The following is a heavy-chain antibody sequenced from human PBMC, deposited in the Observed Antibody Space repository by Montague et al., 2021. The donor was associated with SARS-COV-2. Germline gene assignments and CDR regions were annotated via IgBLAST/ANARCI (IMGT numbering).Heavy chain of an antibody. V-gene: IGHV6-1*01. CDR1: GDSVWSNPAA. D-gene: IGHD4-17*01. CDR3: ARDGDYGGTWYSFLQN. J-gene: IGHJ1*01. CDR2: TNYRSKWTS. Sequence: CAISGDSVWSNPAAWNWIRQSPSGGLEWLGRTNYRSKWTSDCATSVEGRISIDPDTSKNQFFLHLRSVTPEDTAIYYCARDGDYGGTWYSFLQNWGQGTLVIVSS.